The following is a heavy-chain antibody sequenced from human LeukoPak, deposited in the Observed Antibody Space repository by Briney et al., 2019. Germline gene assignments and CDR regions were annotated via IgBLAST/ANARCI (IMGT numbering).Heavy chain of an antibody. CDR3: CHSLSGRTGAFDI. V-gene: IGHV6-1*01. CDR2: TYYRSKWYN. J-gene: IGHJ3*02. CDR1: GDSVSSNSAA. D-gene: IGHD2-21*01. Sequence: SQTLSLTCAISGDSVSSNSAAWNWIRQSPSRGLEWLGRTYYRSKWYNDYAVSVKSRITINPNTSKNQFPLQLASVTPEDTAVYYCCHSLSGRTGAFDIWGRGTVVTVSS.